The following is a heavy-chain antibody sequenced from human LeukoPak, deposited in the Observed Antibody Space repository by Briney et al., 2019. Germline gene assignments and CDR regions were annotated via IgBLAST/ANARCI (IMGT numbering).Heavy chain of an antibody. D-gene: IGHD7-27*01. J-gene: IGHJ5*02. CDR2: IHHSGNS. Sequence: ETLSLTCTVSGASVTDYYWSWIRQSPGKGLEWISYIHHSGNSDYNPSLRSRVTTSLDASKNQFSLNLISVTAADTAVYYCTRGHWGLQSWSQGTLVTVSS. CDR1: GASVTDYY. CDR3: TRGHWGLQS. V-gene: IGHV4-59*02.